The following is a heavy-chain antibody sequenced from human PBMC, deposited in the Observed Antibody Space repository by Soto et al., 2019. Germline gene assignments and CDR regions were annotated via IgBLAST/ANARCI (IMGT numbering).Heavy chain of an antibody. V-gene: IGHV4-59*01. D-gene: IGHD3-3*01. CDR2: IYYSGST. J-gene: IGHJ5*02. CDR1: GESICSYY. CDR3: ARGKNDFWRGNWFDP. Sequence: PSETLSLTCTVSGESICSYYWSWIRQPPGKGLEWIGYIYYSGSTNYNPSLKSRVTISVDTSKNQFSLKLSSVTAADTAVYYCARGKNDFWRGNWFDPWGQGTLVTVSS.